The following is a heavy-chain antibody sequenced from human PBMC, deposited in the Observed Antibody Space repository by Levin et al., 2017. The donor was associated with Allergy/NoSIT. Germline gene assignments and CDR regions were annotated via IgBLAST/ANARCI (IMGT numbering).Heavy chain of an antibody. D-gene: IGHD3-22*01. CDR2: ISSNGGST. V-gene: IGHV3-64*01. CDR1: GFTFSSYA. Sequence: GGSLRLSCAASGFTFSSYAMHWVRQAPGKGLEYVSAISSNGGSTYYANSVKGRFTISRDNSKNTLYLQMGSLRAEDMAVYYCARSHYYDSSGYGMEGYYFDYWGQGTLVTVSS. J-gene: IGHJ4*02. CDR3: ARSHYYDSSGYGMEGYYFDY.